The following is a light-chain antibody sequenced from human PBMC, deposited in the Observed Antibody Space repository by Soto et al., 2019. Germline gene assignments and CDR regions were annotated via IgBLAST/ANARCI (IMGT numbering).Light chain of an antibody. CDR2: AAS. V-gene: IGKV3-20*01. Sequence: IVLTQSPGTLSLSPGERATLSCRASQSVGSNFLAWYQQKRGQAPRILIYAASNRASGIPDRFSGSGSGSAFTLTITRLEPEDFAVYYCQQYGSPPWAFGHGTRVQI. J-gene: IGKJ1*01. CDR3: QQYGSPPWA. CDR1: QSVGSNF.